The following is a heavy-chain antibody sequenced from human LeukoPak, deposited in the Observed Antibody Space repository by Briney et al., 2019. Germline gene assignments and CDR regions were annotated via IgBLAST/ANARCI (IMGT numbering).Heavy chain of an antibody. D-gene: IGHD2-2*01. J-gene: IGHJ1*01. CDR3: ARAVQYCSSTSCYARYFQH. Sequence: KPSETLSLTCAVYGGSFSGYYWSWIRQPPGKGLEWIGEINHSGSTNYNPSLKSRVTISVDTSKNQFSLKLSSVTAADTAVYYCARAVQYCSSTSCYARYFQHWGQGTLVTVSS. CDR2: INHSGST. CDR1: GGSFSGYY. V-gene: IGHV4-34*01.